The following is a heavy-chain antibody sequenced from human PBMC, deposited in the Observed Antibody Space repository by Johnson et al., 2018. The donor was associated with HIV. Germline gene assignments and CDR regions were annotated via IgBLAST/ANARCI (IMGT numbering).Heavy chain of an antibody. V-gene: IGHV3-23*04. D-gene: IGHD1-26*01. Sequence: VQLVESGGGVVQPGRSLRLSCAASGFTFSSYAMSWVRQAPGKGLEWVSAISGSGGSTYYADSVKGRFTISRDNSKNTLYLQMNSLRAEDTAVYYCVKDRGGRFSGSYLSLRVGAFDIWGQGTLVTVSS. CDR1: GFTFSSYA. J-gene: IGHJ3*02. CDR3: VKDRGGRFSGSYLSLRVGAFDI. CDR2: ISGSGGST.